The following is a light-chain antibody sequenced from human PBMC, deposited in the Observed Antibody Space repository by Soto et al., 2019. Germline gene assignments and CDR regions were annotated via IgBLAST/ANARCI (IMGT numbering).Light chain of an antibody. V-gene: IGLV2-14*03. CDR1: SSDVGGYNY. Sequence: QSALTQPASVSGSPGQSITISCTGTSSDVGGYNYVSWYQQHPGKAPKLMIYDVSDRPSGVSNRFSASKSGNTASLTISGLQAEDEADYYCCSYTSSSTPWVFGTGTKGHRP. J-gene: IGLJ1*01. CDR3: CSYTSSSTPWV. CDR2: DVS.